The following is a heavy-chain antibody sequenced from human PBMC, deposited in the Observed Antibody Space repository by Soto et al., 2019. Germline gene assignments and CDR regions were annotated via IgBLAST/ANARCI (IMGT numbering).Heavy chain of an antibody. D-gene: IGHD3-3*01. CDR2: IYYSGST. V-gene: IGHV4-59*01. Sequence: SETLSLTCTVSGGSISSYYWSWIRQPPGKGLEWIGYIYYSGSTNYNPSLKSRVTISVDTSKNQFSLKLSSVTAADTAVYCCARFDFWSGYMAYWGQGTLVTVSS. CDR3: ARFDFWSGYMAY. CDR1: GGSISSYY. J-gene: IGHJ4*02.